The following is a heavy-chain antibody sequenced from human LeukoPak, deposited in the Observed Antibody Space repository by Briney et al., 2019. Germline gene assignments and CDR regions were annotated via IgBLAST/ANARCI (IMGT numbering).Heavy chain of an antibody. V-gene: IGHV3-30*18. D-gene: IGHD3-22*01. CDR1: GFSFRSYG. J-gene: IGHJ4*02. CDR3: AKEIYYDNSAFFDY. CDR2: IGSDGSKK. Sequence: PGGSLRLSCAASGFSFRSYGIHWVRQAPGKGLEWVAVIGSDGSKKYYADSVKGRFTISRDNSKNTLYLQMNSLRTEDTAMYFCAKEIYYDNSAFFDYWGQGTLVTVSS.